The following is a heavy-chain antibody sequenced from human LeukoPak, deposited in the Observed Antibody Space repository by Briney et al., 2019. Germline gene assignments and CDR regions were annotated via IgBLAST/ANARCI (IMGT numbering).Heavy chain of an antibody. V-gene: IGHV3-23*01. J-gene: IGHJ4*02. CDR1: GFTFSSYG. D-gene: IGHD3-22*01. CDR3: AKDFSSGFTVDY. Sequence: GGSLRLSCAASGFTFSSYGMSWVRQAPGKGLEWVSAISGSGGSTYYADSVKGRFTISRDNSKNTLYLQMNSLRAEDTAVYYCAKDFSSGFTVDYWGQGTLVTVSS. CDR2: ISGSGGST.